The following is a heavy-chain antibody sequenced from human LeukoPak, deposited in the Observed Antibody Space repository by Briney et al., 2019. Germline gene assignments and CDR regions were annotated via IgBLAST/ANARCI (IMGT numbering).Heavy chain of an antibody. D-gene: IGHD6-13*01. CDR1: GFTFSRYW. V-gene: IGHV3-74*03. CDR3: ARGIVAAGDFDY. J-gene: IGHJ4*02. CDR2: ISPDGSTT. Sequence: PGGSLRLSCAASGFTFSRYWMHWVRQAPGKGLMWVSRISPDGSTTLYADSVKGRFTISRDNAKNTVYLQMNSLRAEDTAVYYCARGIVAAGDFDYWGQGTLVTVSS.